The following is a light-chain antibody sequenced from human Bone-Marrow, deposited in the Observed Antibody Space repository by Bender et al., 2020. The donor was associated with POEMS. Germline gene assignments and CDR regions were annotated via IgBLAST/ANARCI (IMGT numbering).Light chain of an antibody. Sequence: QSALTQPPSVSGSPGQSVTISCTGTSSDVGSYNRVSWYQQPPGTAPKLMIYEGTKRPSGVPDRFSGSKSGTSASLAITGLQPEDEADYYCNSYTTTTIVFGTGTQVTVL. CDR2: EGT. J-gene: IGLJ1*01. V-gene: IGLV2-18*02. CDR3: NSYTTTTIV. CDR1: SSDVGSYNR.